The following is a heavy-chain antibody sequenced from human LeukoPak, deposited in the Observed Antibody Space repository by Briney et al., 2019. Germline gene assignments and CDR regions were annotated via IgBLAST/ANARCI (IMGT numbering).Heavy chain of an antibody. J-gene: IGHJ4*02. D-gene: IGHD5-18*01. CDR2: ISGSGGST. CDR3: ARDLSGVTGYTYGRGIDY. CDR1: GFTFSSYG. Sequence: PGGSLRLSCAASGFTFSSYGMNWVRQAPGKGLEWVSAISGSGGSTYYADSVKGRFTISRDNSKNTLYLQMNSLRAEDTAVYYSARDLSGVTGYTYGRGIDYWGQGTLVTVSS. V-gene: IGHV3-23*01.